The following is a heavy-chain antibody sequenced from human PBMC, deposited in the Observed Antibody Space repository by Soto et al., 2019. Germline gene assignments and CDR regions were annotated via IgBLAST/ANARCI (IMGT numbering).Heavy chain of an antibody. D-gene: IGHD3-22*01. CDR3: SRVSMPYYYHSSGQYYYDY. Sequence: SETLSLTCAVSGGSFSGYYWSWVRQTPGKGLEWIGDINHTGGSNYNPSLKSRVMISVDTAKTQFSLNVTSVTAADTAVYYCSRVSMPYYYHSSGQYYYDYWGQGTLVTVSS. V-gene: IGHV4-34*01. CDR2: INHTGGS. CDR1: GGSFSGYY. J-gene: IGHJ4*02.